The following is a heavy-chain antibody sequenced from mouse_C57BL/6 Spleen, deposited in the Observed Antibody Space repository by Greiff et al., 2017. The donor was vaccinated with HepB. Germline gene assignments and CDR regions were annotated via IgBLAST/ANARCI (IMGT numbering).Heavy chain of an antibody. D-gene: IGHD1-1*01. Sequence: EVQLVESGGGLVQPKGSLKLSCAASGFSFNTYAMNWVRQAPGKGLEWVARIRSKSNNYATYYADSVKDRFTISRDDSESMLYLQMNNLKTEDTAMYYCVRPDYDGSSWGFAYWGQGTLVTVSA. CDR3: VRPDYDGSSWGFAY. J-gene: IGHJ3*01. V-gene: IGHV10-1*01. CDR2: IRSKSNNYAT. CDR1: GFSFNTYA.